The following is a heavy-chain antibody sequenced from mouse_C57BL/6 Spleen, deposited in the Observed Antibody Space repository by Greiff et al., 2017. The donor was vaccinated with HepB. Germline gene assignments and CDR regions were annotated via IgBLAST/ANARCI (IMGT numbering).Heavy chain of an antibody. CDR3: ARTGTGWYFDV. J-gene: IGHJ1*03. D-gene: IGHD4-1*01. CDR2: INYDGSST. V-gene: IGHV5-16*01. Sequence: EVMLVESEGGLVQPGRSMKLSCTASGFTFSDYYMAWVRQVPEKGLEWVANINYDGSSTYYLDSLKSRFSISRDNAKNILYLQMSSLKSEDTATYYCARTGTGWYFDVWGTGTTVTVSS. CDR1: GFTFSDYY.